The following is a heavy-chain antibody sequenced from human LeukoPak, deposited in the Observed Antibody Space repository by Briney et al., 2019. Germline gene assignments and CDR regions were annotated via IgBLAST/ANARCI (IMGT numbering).Heavy chain of an antibody. J-gene: IGHJ4*02. CDR1: GGTFSSYA. CDR2: IIPIFGTA. CDR3: ARELWDGLGGFDY. Sequence: ASVKVSCKASGGTFSSYAISWVRQAPGQGLEWMGGIIPIFGTANYAQKFQGRVTITADESTSTAYMELSSLRSEDTAVYYCARELWDGLGGFDYWGQGTLVTVSS. D-gene: IGHD3-16*01. V-gene: IGHV1-69*13.